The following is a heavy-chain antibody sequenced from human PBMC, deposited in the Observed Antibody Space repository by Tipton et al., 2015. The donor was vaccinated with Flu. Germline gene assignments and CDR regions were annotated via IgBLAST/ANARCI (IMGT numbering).Heavy chain of an antibody. CDR3: ARVYYYDSSGYYGNAFDI. D-gene: IGHD3-22*01. J-gene: IGHJ3*02. CDR2: IYYSGST. Sequence: GLVKPSETLSLTCTVSGGSISSSSYYWGWIRQPPGKGLEWIGSIYYSGSTYYNPSLKSRVTISVDTSKNQFSLKLSSVTAADTAVYYCARVYYYDSSGYYGNAFDIWGQGTMVTVSS. CDR1: GGSISSSSYY. V-gene: IGHV4-39*07.